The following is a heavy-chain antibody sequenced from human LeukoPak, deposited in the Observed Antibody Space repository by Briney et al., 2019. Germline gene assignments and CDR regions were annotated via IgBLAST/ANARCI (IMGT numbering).Heavy chain of an antibody. CDR1: GFTFSSYA. CDR2: ISGSGGST. Sequence: GGSLRLSCAASGFTFSSYAMSWVRQAPGKGLEWVSAISGSGGSTYYADSVKGRFTISRDNSKSTLYLQMNSLRSEDTAVHYCASGDYPYYFDYWGQGTLVTVSS. J-gene: IGHJ4*02. D-gene: IGHD2-21*02. CDR3: ASGDYPYYFDY. V-gene: IGHV3-23*01.